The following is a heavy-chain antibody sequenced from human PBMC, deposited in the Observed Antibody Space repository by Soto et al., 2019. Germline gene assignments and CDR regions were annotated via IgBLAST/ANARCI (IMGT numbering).Heavy chain of an antibody. CDR3: AKDRGDYGSGGYFDY. D-gene: IGHD4-17*01. J-gene: IGHJ4*02. V-gene: IGHV3-9*01. Sequence: GGSLRLSCAASGFTFDDYAMHWVRQAPGKGLEWVSGISWNSGSIGYADSVKGRFTISRDNAKNSLYLQMNSLRAEDTALYYCAKDRGDYGSGGYFDYWGQGTLVTASS. CDR2: ISWNSGSI. CDR1: GFTFDDYA.